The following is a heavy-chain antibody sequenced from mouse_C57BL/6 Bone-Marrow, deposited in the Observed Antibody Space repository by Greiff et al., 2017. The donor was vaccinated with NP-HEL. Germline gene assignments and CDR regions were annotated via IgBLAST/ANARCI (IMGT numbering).Heavy chain of an antibody. CDR3: ADDYEGDTWFAY. J-gene: IGHJ3*01. CDR1: GFNITNTY. CDR2: IDPANGNT. Sequence: VQLQQSVAELVRPGASVKLSCTASGFNITNTYMHWVKQRPEQGLEWIGRIDPANGNTKYDQKFQGKATITADTSSNTAYMQLSSLTSDDSAIYYCADDYEGDTWFAYWGQGTLVTVSA. V-gene: IGHV14-3*01. D-gene: IGHD2-4*01.